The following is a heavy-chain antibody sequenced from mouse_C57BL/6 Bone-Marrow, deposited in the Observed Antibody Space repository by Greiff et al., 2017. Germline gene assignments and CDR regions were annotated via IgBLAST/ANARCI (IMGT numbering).Heavy chain of an antibody. D-gene: IGHD2-4*01. J-gene: IGHJ3*01. Sequence: EVQLQQSGPELVKPGASVKMSCKASGYTFTDYNMHWVKQSHGKSLEWIGYINPNNGGTSYNQKFKGKATLTVNKSSSTAYMELRSLTSEDSAVYYCASRYYDYDWFAYWGQGTLVTVSA. V-gene: IGHV1-22*01. CDR1: GYTFTDYN. CDR3: ASRYYDYDWFAY. CDR2: INPNNGGT.